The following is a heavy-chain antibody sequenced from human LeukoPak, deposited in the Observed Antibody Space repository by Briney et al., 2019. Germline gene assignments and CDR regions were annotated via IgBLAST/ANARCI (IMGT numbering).Heavy chain of an antibody. D-gene: IGHD1-1*01. CDR3: ATRGTSATKYFAD. CDR1: GFXFSSFV. CDR2: ITAGGSNT. V-gene: IGHV3-23*01. J-gene: IGHJ4*02. Sequence: GGSLRLSCVASGFXFSSFVMSWVRQTPGKGLEWVATITAGGSNTYYADSVKGRFTISRDNSKNTLHLQMNSLRAEDTAVYYCATRGTSATKYFADWGQGTLVSVSS.